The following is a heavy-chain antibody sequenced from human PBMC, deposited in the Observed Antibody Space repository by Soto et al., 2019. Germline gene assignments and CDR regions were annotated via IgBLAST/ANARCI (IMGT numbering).Heavy chain of an antibody. D-gene: IGHD6-13*01. J-gene: IGHJ4*02. Sequence: QVQLVESGGGVVQPGRSLRLSCAASGFTFSSYGMHWVRQAPGKGLEWVAVIWYDGSNKYYADSVKGRCTISRDNSKNTLYLQMNSLRAEDTAVYYCARDRVAAAGPFDYWGQGTLVTVSS. CDR3: ARDRVAAAGPFDY. CDR1: GFTFSSYG. CDR2: IWYDGSNK. V-gene: IGHV3-33*01.